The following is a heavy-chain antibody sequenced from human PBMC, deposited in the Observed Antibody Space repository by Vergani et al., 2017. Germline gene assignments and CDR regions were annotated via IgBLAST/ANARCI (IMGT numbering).Heavy chain of an antibody. V-gene: IGHV4-61*02. J-gene: IGHJ6*02. Sequence: QVQLQESGPGLVKPSQTLSLTCTVSGGSISSRTSYWSWIRQPAGKGLEWIGRVYTSGSTNYNPSLKSRVTMSVDTSKNQFSLKLSSVTATDTAVYYCARGNSAYPSSGMDVWGQGTMVIVSS. CDR3: ARGNSAYPSSGMDV. CDR2: VYTSGST. D-gene: IGHD1/OR15-1a*01. CDR1: GGSISSRTSY.